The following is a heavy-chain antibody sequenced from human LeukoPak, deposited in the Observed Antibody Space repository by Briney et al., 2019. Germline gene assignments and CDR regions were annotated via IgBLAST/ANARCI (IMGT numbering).Heavy chain of an antibody. D-gene: IGHD4-11*01. CDR1: GFTLRNNG. Sequence: GGSLRLSCAASGFTLRNNGMHWVRQAPGKGLVWVPRINSDESITTYADSVKGRFTISRDNAKNTLYLQMNSLRAEDTAVYYCARGLVPGFLDYWGQGTPVTVSS. CDR3: ARGLVPGFLDY. CDR2: INSDESIT. J-gene: IGHJ4*02. V-gene: IGHV3-74*01.